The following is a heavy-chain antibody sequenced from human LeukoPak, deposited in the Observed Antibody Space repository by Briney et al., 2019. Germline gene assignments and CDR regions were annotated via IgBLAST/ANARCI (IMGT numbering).Heavy chain of an antibody. CDR1: GFPFCSHS. Sequence: GGSLRLSCAASGFPFCSHSMNWVRQAPGKGLEWVSYISSSSSTVYYAGSVQGRFTISRDNAKNSLYLQMNSLRAEDTAVYYCARGSYYYDSSGYLPAGWGQGTLVTVSS. CDR3: ARGSYYYDSSGYLPAG. V-gene: IGHV3-48*04. D-gene: IGHD3-22*01. J-gene: IGHJ4*02. CDR2: ISSSSSTV.